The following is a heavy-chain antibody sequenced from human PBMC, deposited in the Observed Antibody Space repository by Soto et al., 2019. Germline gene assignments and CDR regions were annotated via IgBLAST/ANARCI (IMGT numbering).Heavy chain of an antibody. Sequence: QVQLVQSGAEVKKPGSSVKVSCKASGGTFSSYAISWVRQAPGQGLEWMGGIIPIFGTANYAQKFQGRVTITADESTSTAYRELSSLRSEDTAVYYCAREWGGPDYYGMDVWGQGTTVTVSS. D-gene: IGHD3-10*01. J-gene: IGHJ6*02. CDR3: AREWGGPDYYGMDV. CDR1: GGTFSSYA. V-gene: IGHV1-69*12. CDR2: IIPIFGTA.